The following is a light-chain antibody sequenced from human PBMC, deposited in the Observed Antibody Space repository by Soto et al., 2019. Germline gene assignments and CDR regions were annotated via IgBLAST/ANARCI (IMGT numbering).Light chain of an antibody. CDR3: SSYTSISTLYV. V-gene: IGLV2-14*01. J-gene: IGLJ1*01. CDR2: EVS. Sequence: QSALTQPASVSGSPGQSITISCTGTNSDIGGHNFVSWYQLHPDKGPKLMISEVSNRPSGVSNRFSGSKSGNTASLTIPGIQAEDEADYYGSSYTSISTLYVFGTGTTVTV. CDR1: NSDIGGHNF.